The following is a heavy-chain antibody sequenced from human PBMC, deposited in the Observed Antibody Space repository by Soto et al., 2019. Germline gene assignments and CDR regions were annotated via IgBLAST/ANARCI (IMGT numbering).Heavy chain of an antibody. J-gene: IGHJ4*02. CDR1: GITFSTYR. V-gene: IGHV3-74*01. CDR3: ARENYDFWSGYYLDY. Sequence: EVQLVESGGGLVQPGGSLRLSCVVSGITFSTYRMHWVRQAPGKGLVWVSHIKSDGTVTHYTDSVRGRFIISRDNAKNTLFLQMNSLRAEDTAVYYYARENYDFWSGYYLDYWGQGTLVTVSS. D-gene: IGHD3-3*01. CDR2: IKSDGTVT.